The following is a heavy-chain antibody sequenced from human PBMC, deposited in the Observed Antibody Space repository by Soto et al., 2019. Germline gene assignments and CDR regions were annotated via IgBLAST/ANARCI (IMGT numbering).Heavy chain of an antibody. D-gene: IGHD3-22*01. CDR3: ARSGYYYPLDFDH. V-gene: IGHV3-23*01. Sequence: GGSLRLSCAASGFTLSSSVMSWVRQAPGKGLEWVSAISGSGGSTYYADTVKGRFTVSRDNSKNTLYLQMNSLRAEDTAVYYCARSGYYYPLDFDHWGQGNLVTVSS. CDR2: ISGSGGST. J-gene: IGHJ4*02. CDR1: GFTLSSSV.